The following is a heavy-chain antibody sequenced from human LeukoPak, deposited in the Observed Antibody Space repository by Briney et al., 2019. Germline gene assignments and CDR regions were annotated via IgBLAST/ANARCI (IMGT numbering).Heavy chain of an antibody. V-gene: IGHV4-38-2*02. D-gene: IGHD6-13*01. CDR1: GYSISSGYY. CDR2: IYHSGST. J-gene: IGHJ4*02. Sequence: PSDTLSLTCTVSGYSISSGYYWGWIRPPPGKGLEWIGSIYHSGSTYSNPSLKSRVTISVDTSKNHFSLKLTSVTAADTAVYYCARNIAAAAPYYFDYWGQGTLVTVSS. CDR3: ARNIAAAAPYYFDY.